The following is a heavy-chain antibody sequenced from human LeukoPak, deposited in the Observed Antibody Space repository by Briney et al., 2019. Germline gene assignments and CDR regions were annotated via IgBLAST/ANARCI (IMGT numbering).Heavy chain of an antibody. Sequence: GGSLRLSCAASGFTFSSYAMSWVRQAPGKGLEWVSAISGSDGSTYYADSVKGRFTISRDNSKNTLYLQMNSLRAEDTAVYYCAKDHRPGIAAAGTGGFDYWGQGTLVTVSS. V-gene: IGHV3-23*01. J-gene: IGHJ4*02. CDR3: AKDHRPGIAAAGTGGFDY. CDR2: ISGSDGST. CDR1: GFTFSSYA. D-gene: IGHD6-13*01.